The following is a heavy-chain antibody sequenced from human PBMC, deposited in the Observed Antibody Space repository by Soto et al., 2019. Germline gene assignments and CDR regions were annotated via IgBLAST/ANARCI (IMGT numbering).Heavy chain of an antibody. CDR1: GGSLTTDTFF. CDR3: ARVAVAGKRVDY. V-gene: IGHV4-39*07. CDR2: IYYSGST. Sequence: SETLSLTCTVSGGSLTTDTFFWGWIRQPPGKGLEWIGSIYYSGSTYYNPSLKSRVTISVDTSKNQFSLKLSSVTAADTAVYYCARVAVAGKRVDYWGQGTLVTVSS. D-gene: IGHD6-19*01. J-gene: IGHJ4*02.